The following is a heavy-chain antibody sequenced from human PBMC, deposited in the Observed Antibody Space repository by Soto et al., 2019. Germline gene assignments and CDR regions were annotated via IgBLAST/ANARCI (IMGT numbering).Heavy chain of an antibody. V-gene: IGHV1-3*01. CDR2: INAGNGNT. J-gene: IGHJ4*02. D-gene: IGHD4-17*01. CDR1: GYTFTSYA. Sequence: ASVKVSCKASGYTFTSYAMHWVRQAPGQRLEWMGWINAGNGNTKYSQKFQGRVTITRDTSASTAYMELSSLRSEDTAVYYCARAPISVTTPPDWGQGTLVTVSS. CDR3: ARAPISVTTPPD.